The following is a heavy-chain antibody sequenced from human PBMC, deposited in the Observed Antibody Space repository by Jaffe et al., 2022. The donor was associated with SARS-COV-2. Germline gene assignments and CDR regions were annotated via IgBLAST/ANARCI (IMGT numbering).Heavy chain of an antibody. J-gene: IGHJ4*02. V-gene: IGHV3-33*01. CDR1: EFSFRNYG. D-gene: IGHD1-7*01. CDR3: AREAGTTNTFYYDY. Sequence: QVQLVESGGGVVQPGRSLRLSCAASEFSFRNYGIHWVRQAPGKGLEWVAVIWSDGNKVDFADSVKGRFTISRDNSKNTLYLQMNSLRAEDTAVYYCAREAGTTNTFYYDYWGQGTLVTVSS. CDR2: IWSDGNKV.